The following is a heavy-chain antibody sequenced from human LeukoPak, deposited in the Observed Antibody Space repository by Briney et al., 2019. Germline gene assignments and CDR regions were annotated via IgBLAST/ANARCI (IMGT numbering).Heavy chain of an antibody. Sequence: GGSLRLSCAASGFTFSSYWMHWVRQAPGKGLVWVSRINSDGSSTSYADSVKGRFTISRDNAKNTLYLQMNSLRAEDTAVYYCARVSDYDSSGFHDAFDIWGQGTMVTVSS. J-gene: IGHJ3*02. V-gene: IGHV3-74*01. CDR3: ARVSDYDSSGFHDAFDI. D-gene: IGHD3-22*01. CDR1: GFTFSSYW. CDR2: INSDGSST.